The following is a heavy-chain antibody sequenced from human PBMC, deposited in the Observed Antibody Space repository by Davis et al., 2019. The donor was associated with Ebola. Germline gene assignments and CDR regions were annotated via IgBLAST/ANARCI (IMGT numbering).Heavy chain of an antibody. V-gene: IGHV1-3*01. CDR3: AARGYYYYYYGMDV. J-gene: IGHJ6*02. Sequence: ASVKVSCKASGYTFTSYAMHWVRQAPGQRLEWMGWINAGNGNTKYLQKFQGRVTITRDTSASTAYMELSSLRSEDTAVYYCAARGYYYYYYGMDVWGQGTTVTVSS. CDR2: INAGNGNT. D-gene: IGHD3-10*01. CDR1: GYTFTSYA.